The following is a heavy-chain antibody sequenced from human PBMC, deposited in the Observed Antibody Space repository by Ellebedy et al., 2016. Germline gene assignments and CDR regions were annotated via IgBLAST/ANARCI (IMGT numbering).Heavy chain of an antibody. D-gene: IGHD3-10*01. Sequence: GGSLRLSXAASGFTFSSYGMHWVRQALGKGLEWVAVISYDGSNKYYADSVKGRFTISRDNSKNTLYLQMNSLRTEDTAVYYCAKEYGSGTKDDAFDIWGQGTMVTVSS. J-gene: IGHJ3*02. CDR1: GFTFSSYG. CDR3: AKEYGSGTKDDAFDI. CDR2: ISYDGSNK. V-gene: IGHV3-30*18.